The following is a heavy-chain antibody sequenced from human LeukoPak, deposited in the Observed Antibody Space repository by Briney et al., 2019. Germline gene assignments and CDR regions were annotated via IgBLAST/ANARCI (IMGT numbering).Heavy chain of an antibody. CDR2: INPNSGGT. J-gene: IGHJ6*03. CDR3: ARDTTERYYYYYMDV. CDR1: GYTFTGYY. V-gene: IGHV1-2*02. Sequence: ASVKVSCKASGYTFTGYYMRWVRQAPGQGLEWMGWINPNSGGTNYAQKFQGRVTMTRDTSISTAYMELSRLRSDDTAVYYCARDTTERYYYYYMDVWGKGTTVTVSS. D-gene: IGHD1-1*01.